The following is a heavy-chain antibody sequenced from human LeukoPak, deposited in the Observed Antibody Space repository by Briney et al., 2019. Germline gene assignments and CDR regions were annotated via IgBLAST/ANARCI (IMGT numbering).Heavy chain of an antibody. CDR2: ISHSGGI. V-gene: IGHV4-34*01. CDR1: GGSFSNYY. D-gene: IGHD4-11*01. CDR3: ARVTVKRSGAFDI. J-gene: IGHJ3*02. Sequence: SETLSLTCAVYGGSFSNYYWHWIRQPPGKGLQWIGEISHSGGINYNPSLKSRVTISEDTSKSQFSLRLTSVTAADTAVYYCARVTVKRSGAFDIWGQGTMVTVSS.